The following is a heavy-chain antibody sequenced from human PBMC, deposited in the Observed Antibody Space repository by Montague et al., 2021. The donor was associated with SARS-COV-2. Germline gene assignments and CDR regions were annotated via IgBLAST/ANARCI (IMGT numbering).Heavy chain of an antibody. V-gene: IGHV4-59*02. CDR1: GDSVNRNY. D-gene: IGHD4-23*01. J-gene: IGHJ4*02. CDR3: AKASRGYGGDFDS. Sequence: SETLSLTCSVSGDSVNRNYWSWVRQPPGKGLEWLGYIFYSGCTYNPSLNSRVTMSLDTSKNHFSLNLISVTAADTAVYYCAKASRGYGGDFDSWGQGTLVIVSS. CDR2: IFYSGCT.